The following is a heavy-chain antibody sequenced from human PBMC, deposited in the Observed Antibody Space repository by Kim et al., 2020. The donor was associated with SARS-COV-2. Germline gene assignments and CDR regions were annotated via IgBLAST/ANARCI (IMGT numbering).Heavy chain of an antibody. D-gene: IGHD3-10*01. CDR2: T. V-gene: IGHV1-2*02. Sequence: TNYAQKFQGRVTMTRDTSISTAYMELSRLGSDDTAVYYCARDSGENWFDPWGQGTLVTVSS. J-gene: IGHJ5*02. CDR3: ARDSGENWFDP.